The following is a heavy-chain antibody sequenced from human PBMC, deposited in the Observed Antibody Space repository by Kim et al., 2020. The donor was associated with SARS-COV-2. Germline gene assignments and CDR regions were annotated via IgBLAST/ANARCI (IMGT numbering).Heavy chain of an antibody. CDR2: IRGGGATP. Sequence: GGSLRLSCAASGFTFSNYAMNWVRQAPGKGLEWVSSIRGGGATPNYADSVKGRFTISRDNSKNSLYLQMNSLTGDDTAVYYCARCQSSSGSGAFDIWGQGTLVTVSS. D-gene: IGHD6-13*01. CDR3: ARCQSSSGSGAFDI. J-gene: IGHJ3*02. CDR1: GFTFSNYA. V-gene: IGHV3-23*01.